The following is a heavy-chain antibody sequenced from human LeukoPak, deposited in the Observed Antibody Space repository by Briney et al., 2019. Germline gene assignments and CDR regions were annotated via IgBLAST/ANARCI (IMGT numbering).Heavy chain of an antibody. V-gene: IGHV3-7*01. CDR1: GFLFSNYW. CDR2: IKEDDSEI. J-gene: IGHJ4*02. Sequence: GGSLRLSCAASGFLFSNYWMTWVRQAPGKGLEWVANIKEDDSEIYYVESVKGRFTISRDNAKNSLYLQMNSLRAEDTAVYYCARRNQYYFDYWGQGTLVTVSS. CDR3: ARRNQYYFDY.